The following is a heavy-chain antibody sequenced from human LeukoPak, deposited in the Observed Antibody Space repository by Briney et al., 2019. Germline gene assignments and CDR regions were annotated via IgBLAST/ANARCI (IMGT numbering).Heavy chain of an antibody. J-gene: IGHJ4*02. V-gene: IGHV5-51*01. CDR1: GYNFTNYW. Sequence: GESLKISCKGSGYNFTNYWIVWVRQMPGKGLEWMGIIYPGDSDTRYSPSFQGQVTISADKSISTAYLQWSSLKASDTAMYYCARRRDLYSGSYYPFDYWGQGTLVTVSS. D-gene: IGHD1-26*01. CDR2: IYPGDSDT. CDR3: ARRRDLYSGSYYPFDY.